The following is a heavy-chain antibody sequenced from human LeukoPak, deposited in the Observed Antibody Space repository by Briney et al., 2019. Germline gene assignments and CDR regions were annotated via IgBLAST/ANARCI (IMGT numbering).Heavy chain of an antibody. V-gene: IGHV3-53*01. J-gene: IGHJ4*02. Sequence: GGSLRLSCAASGFTFSNYWMSWVRQAPGKGLEWVSVIYSGGSTYYADSVKGRFTISRDNSKNTLYLQMNSLRAEDTAVYYCAGYDSSGYYYNWGQGTLVTVSS. CDR2: IYSGGST. CDR3: AGYDSSGYYYN. D-gene: IGHD3-22*01. CDR1: GFTFSNYW.